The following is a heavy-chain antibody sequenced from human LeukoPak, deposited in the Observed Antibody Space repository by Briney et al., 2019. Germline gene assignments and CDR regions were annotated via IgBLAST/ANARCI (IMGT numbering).Heavy chain of an antibody. V-gene: IGHV3-48*01. CDR3: ARAIGNYPVDY. J-gene: IGHJ4*02. D-gene: IGHD1-7*01. CDR2: ISSSSNTV. Sequence: PGGSLRLSCVASGFTFSIYSMSWVRQAPGKGLEWVSYISSSSNTVYYIDSVKGRFTISRDNAKNSLHLQINSLTAEDTAVYYCARAIGNYPVDYWGQGTLVTVSS. CDR1: GFTFSIYS.